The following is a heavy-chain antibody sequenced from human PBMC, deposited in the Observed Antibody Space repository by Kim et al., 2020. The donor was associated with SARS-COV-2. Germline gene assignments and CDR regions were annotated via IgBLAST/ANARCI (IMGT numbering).Heavy chain of an antibody. CDR3: VKAFPTGYYYYGMDV. V-gene: IGHV3-64D*06. J-gene: IGHJ6*02. Sequence: DSVKGSFTISRDNSKNTLYLQMSSLRAEDTAVYYCVKAFPTGYYYYGMDVWGQGTTVTVSS.